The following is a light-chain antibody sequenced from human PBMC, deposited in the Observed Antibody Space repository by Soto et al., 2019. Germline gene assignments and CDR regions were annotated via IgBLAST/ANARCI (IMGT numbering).Light chain of an antibody. Sequence: DIQITQSPSTLSASVADIVTITCRASQSISSWLAWYQQKPGKAPKLLIYDASRLESGVPSRFSGSGAGTEFTLTISILQQDVFASYCRQQNNRYSGTFGPGTKVDI. V-gene: IGKV1-5*01. J-gene: IGKJ1*01. CDR3: QQNNRYSGT. CDR2: DAS. CDR1: QSISSW.